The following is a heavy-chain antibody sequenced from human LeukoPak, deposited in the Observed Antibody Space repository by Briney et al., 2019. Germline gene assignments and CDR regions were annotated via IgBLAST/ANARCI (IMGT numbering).Heavy chain of an antibody. V-gene: IGHV5-51*01. D-gene: IGHD1-26*01. CDR1: GYRFTTYW. Sequence: GESLQISCKSSGYRFTTYWIAWVRQMPGKGLEWMGIIYPGDSDIYRGDSETRYSQSFQGQVSISADKSISTAYLQWSSLKASDTAIYFCARQTGSRGWFDSWGQGTLVTVSS. CDR3: ARQTGSRGWFDS. CDR2: IYPGDSDIYRGDSET. J-gene: IGHJ5*01.